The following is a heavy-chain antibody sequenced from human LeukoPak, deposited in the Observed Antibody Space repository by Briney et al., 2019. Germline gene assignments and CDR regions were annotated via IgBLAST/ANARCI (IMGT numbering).Heavy chain of an antibody. J-gene: IGHJ4*02. V-gene: IGHV3-23*01. D-gene: IGHD3-22*01. CDR1: GFTFSSYA. CDR3: AKAPWEYYYDSSGYYFDY. CDR2: ISGSGGST. Sequence: GGSLRLSCAASGFTFSSYAMSWVRQAPGKGLEWVSAISGSGGSTYYADSVKGRFTIPRDNSKNTLYLQMNSLRAEDTAVYYCAKAPWEYYYDSSGYYFDYWGQGTLVTVSS.